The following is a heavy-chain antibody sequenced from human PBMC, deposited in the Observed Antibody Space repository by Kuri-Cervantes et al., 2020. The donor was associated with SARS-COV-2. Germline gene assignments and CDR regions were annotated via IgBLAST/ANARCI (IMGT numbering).Heavy chain of an antibody. V-gene: IGHV5-10-1*01. CDR3: ARQGWELFQWSNDFDY. CDR1: GYRFTSYW. J-gene: IGHJ4*02. D-gene: IGHD1-26*01. Sequence: KVSCKGCGYRFTSYWISWVRQMPGKGLEWMGRIDPSDSYTNYSPSFQGHVTISADKSISTAYLQWSSLKASDTAMCYCARQGWELFQWSNDFDYWGQGTLVTVSS. CDR2: IDPSDSYT.